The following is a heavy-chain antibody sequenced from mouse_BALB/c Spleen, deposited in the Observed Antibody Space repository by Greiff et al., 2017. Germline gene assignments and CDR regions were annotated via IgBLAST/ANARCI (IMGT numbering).Heavy chain of an antibody. V-gene: IGHV1-4*02. D-gene: IGHD2-10*02. CDR2: INPSSGYT. CDR3: ARRRGSKYGNFSFAY. CDR1: GYTFTSYT. J-gene: IGHJ3*01. Sequence: QVQLQQSAAELARPGASVKMSCKASGYTFTSYTMHWVKQRPGQGLEWIGYINPSSGYTEYNQKFKDKTTLTADKSSSTAYMQLSSLTSEDSAVYYCARRRGSKYGNFSFAYWGQGTLVTVSA.